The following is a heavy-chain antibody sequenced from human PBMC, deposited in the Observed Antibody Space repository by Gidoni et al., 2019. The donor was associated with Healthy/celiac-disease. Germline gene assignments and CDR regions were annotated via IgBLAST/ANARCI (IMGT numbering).Heavy chain of an antibody. J-gene: IGHJ4*02. CDR3: ARRYSSRHY. D-gene: IGHD6-13*01. Sequence: LEWVSVIYSGGSTYYADSVKGRFTISRDNSKNTLYLQMNSLRAEDTAVYYCARRYSSRHYWGQGTLVTVSS. CDR2: IYSGGST. V-gene: IGHV3-53*01.